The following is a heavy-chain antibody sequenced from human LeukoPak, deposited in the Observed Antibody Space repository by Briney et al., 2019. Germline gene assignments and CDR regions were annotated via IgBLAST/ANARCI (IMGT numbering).Heavy chain of an antibody. D-gene: IGHD3-10*01. CDR3: ARGYVLLWFGEIRSGVAFDI. V-gene: IGHV4-34*01. CDR1: GGSFSGYY. Sequence: SETLSLTCAVYGGSFSGYYWSWIRQPPGKGLEWLGEINHSGSTNYNPSLKSRVTISVDTSKNQFSLKLSSVTAADTAVYYCARGYVLLWFGEIRSGVAFDIWGQGTTVTVSS. J-gene: IGHJ3*02. CDR2: INHSGST.